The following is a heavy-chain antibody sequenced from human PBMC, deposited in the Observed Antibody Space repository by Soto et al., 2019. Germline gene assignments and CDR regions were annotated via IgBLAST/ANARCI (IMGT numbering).Heavy chain of an antibody. CDR2: IKSKTDGGTT. J-gene: IGHJ4*02. V-gene: IGHV3-15*01. CDR3: TTDSGYDLDY. CDR1: GVTFSSYA. Sequence: CGSLRLSCAASGVTFSSYAMSRVRQAPGKGLEWVGRIKSKTDGGTTDYAAPVKGRFTISRDDSKNTLYLQMNSLKTEDTAVYYCTTDSGYDLDYWGQGTLVTVSS. D-gene: IGHD5-12*01.